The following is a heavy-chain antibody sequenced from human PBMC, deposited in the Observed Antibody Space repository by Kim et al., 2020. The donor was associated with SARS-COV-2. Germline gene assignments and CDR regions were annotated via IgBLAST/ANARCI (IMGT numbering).Heavy chain of an antibody. J-gene: IGHJ4*02. V-gene: IGHV3-23*01. D-gene: IGHD6-13*01. Sequence: GGSLRLSCAASGFTFSTYAMNWVRQAPGKGLEWVSGISDSGGATYYADSVKGRFTVSRDNSKNTLYLQMNSLRADDTAVYYCAKGKTSDYWGQGTLVTVSS. CDR2: ISDSGGAT. CDR1: GFTFSTYA. CDR3: AKGKTSDY.